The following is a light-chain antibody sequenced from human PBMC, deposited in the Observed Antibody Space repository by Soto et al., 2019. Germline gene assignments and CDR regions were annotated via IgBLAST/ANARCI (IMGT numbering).Light chain of an antibody. Sequence: DIQVIQSPSSLSASHGDRVTITCRASQSISSYLNWYQQKPGKAPKLLIYAASSLQSGVPSRFSGSGSGTDFTLTISSLQSEDFAVYYCQQYNIWPRTFGQGTKVDIK. J-gene: IGKJ1*01. CDR3: QQYNIWPRT. V-gene: IGKV1-39*01. CDR1: QSISSY. CDR2: AAS.